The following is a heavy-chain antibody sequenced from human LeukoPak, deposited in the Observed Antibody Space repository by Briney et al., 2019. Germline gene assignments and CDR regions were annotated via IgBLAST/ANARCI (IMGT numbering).Heavy chain of an antibody. J-gene: IGHJ5*02. V-gene: IGHV4-4*07. D-gene: IGHD3-22*01. Sequence: SETLSLTCSVSGVSISSYYWTWIRLRAGKGLEWIGRIYSGGSTNYNPSLKSRVTMSVDTSKNQFSLRLTSVTAADTAVYYCAREFYYYDSSGDNWFDPWGQGTLVTVSS. CDR1: GVSISSYY. CDR3: AREFYYYDSSGDNWFDP. CDR2: IYSGGST.